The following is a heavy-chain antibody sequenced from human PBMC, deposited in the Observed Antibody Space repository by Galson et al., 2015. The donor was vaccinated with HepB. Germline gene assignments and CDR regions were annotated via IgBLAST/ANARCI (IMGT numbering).Heavy chain of an antibody. CDR3: ARDRGFVVGGLDY. V-gene: IGHV3-48*03. CDR2: ITGSGNII. Sequence: SLRLSCAGSGFTFSSYEMNWVRQAPGKGLEWVSYITGSGNIIYYADSVKGRFTISRDNAKNSLYLQMNSLRVEDTAVYYCARDRGFVVGGLDYWGQGTLVTVSS. J-gene: IGHJ4*02. D-gene: IGHD2-21*01. CDR1: GFTFSSYE.